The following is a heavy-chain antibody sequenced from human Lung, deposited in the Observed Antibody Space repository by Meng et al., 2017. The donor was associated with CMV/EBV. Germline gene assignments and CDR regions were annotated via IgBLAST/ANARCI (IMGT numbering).Heavy chain of an antibody. CDR1: RDSITNHNW. CDR3: LRRSGGSV. V-gene: IGHV4-4*02. J-gene: IGHJ1*01. CDR2: IPHRGSI. D-gene: IGHD3-10*01. Sequence: AQLPESGPALVTLSYTRSRPCPCSRDSITNHNWLAWVRQPPGKGLEWIGEIPHRGSISYNPSLKSPVIMSIDKSKNQFSLKLTSVTAADTSVYHCLRRSGGSVWGQGTLVTVSS.